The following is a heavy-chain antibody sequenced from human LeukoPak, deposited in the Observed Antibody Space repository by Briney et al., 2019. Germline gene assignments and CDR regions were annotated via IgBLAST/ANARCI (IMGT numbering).Heavy chain of an antibody. Sequence: PSQTLSLTCTVSGGSISSGGYYWSWIRQPPGKGLEWIGYIYHSGSTYYNPSLKSRVTISVDRSKNQFSLKLSSVTAADTAVYYCARAPHSSGWYHEDYWGQGTLVTVSS. V-gene: IGHV4-30-2*01. J-gene: IGHJ4*02. CDR1: GGSISSGGYY. CDR3: ARAPHSSGWYHEDY. CDR2: IYHSGST. D-gene: IGHD6-19*01.